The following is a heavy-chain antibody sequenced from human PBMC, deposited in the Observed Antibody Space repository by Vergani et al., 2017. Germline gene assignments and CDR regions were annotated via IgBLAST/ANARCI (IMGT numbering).Heavy chain of an antibody. J-gene: IGHJ4*02. Sequence: QVQLQESGPGLVKPSETLSLTFAVSGYSISSGYYWGGIRQPPGKGLEWIGSIYHSGSTYYNPSLKSRVTISVDTSKKQFSLKLSSVTAADTAVYYCAREDVDRGSRSPLDYWGQGTLVTVSS. CDR3: AREDVDRGSRSPLDY. D-gene: IGHD5-12*01. CDR1: GYSISSGYY. V-gene: IGHV4-38-2*01. CDR2: IYHSGST.